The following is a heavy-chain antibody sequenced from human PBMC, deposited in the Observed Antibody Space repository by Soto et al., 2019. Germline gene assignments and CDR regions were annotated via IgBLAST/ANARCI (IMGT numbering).Heavy chain of an antibody. Sequence: GASVKVSCKASGYTFTSYYMHWVRQAPGQGLEWMGIINPSGGSTSYAQKFQGRVTMTRDTSTSTVYMELSSLRSGDTAVYYCARAGTGGSSGYYRYFDYWGQGTLVTVSS. CDR3: ARAGTGGSSGYYRYFDY. V-gene: IGHV1-46*01. J-gene: IGHJ4*02. CDR1: GYTFTSYY. D-gene: IGHD3-22*01. CDR2: INPSGGST.